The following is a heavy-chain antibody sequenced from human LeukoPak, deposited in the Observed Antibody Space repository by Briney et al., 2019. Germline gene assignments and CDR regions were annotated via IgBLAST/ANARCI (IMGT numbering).Heavy chain of an antibody. Sequence: GESLKISCKGSGYSFTSYWIGWVRQMPGKGLEWMGIIYPGDSDTRYSPSFQGQVTISADKSISTAYLQWSSLKASDTAMYYCARMGGYGDYGSYYMDVWGKGTTVTVSS. CDR1: GYSFTSYW. CDR2: IYPGDSDT. CDR3: ARMGGYGDYGSYYMDV. J-gene: IGHJ6*03. D-gene: IGHD4-17*01. V-gene: IGHV5-51*01.